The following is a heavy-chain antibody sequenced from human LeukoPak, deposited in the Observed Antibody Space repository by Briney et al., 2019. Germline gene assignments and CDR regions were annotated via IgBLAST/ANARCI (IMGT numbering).Heavy chain of an antibody. CDR2: INWNGGSK. CDR1: GFAFGNYG. D-gene: IGHD2-21*02. V-gene: IGHV3-20*04. Sequence: GRSLSLSCAASGFAFGNYGMSWVRQATGKVLDWIAGINWNGGSKGYADSVEGRFTISRDNGKNSQYLQRNSLRAERTALYYCARAQTYGDSRLLLDYWGQGTLVTVSS. J-gene: IGHJ4*02. CDR3: ARAQTYGDSRLLLDY.